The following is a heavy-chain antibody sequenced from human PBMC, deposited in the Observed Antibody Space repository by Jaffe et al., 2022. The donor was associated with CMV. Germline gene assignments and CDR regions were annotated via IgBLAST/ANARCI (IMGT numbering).Heavy chain of an antibody. D-gene: IGHD1-26*01. V-gene: IGHV3-9*01. CDR3: AKDMTSGSYYLGAFDI. CDR1: GFTFDDYA. J-gene: IGHJ3*02. CDR2: ISWNSGSI. Sequence: EVQLVESGGGLVQPGRSLRLSCAASGFTFDDYAMHWVRQAPGKGLEWVSGISWNSGSIGYADSVKGRFTISRDNAKNSLYLQMNSLRAEDTALYYCAKDMTSGSYYLGAFDIWGQGTMVTVSS.